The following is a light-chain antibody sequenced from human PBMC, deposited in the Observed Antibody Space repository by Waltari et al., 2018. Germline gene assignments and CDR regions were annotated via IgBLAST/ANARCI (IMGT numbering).Light chain of an antibody. V-gene: IGKV3-11*01. CDR1: QSVGSY. CDR3: QHRSNWPPS. CDR2: DAS. J-gene: IGKJ2*01. Sequence: EIVWTQSPATLSLSPGERATLSCRASQSVGSYLAWYQQKPGLAPSLLINDASNRAAGIPARFSGSGSGTDFTLTISSLEPEYFAVYYCQHRSNWPPSFGQGTKVEIE.